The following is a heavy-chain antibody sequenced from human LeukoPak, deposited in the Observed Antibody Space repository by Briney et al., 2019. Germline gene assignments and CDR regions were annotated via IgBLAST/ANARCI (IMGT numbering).Heavy chain of an antibody. Sequence: GGSLRLSCAASGFSFQTYGLHWVRQAPGRGLEGAAFIQDEGSDNYYADSVKGRFTISRDNSKNTLDLQMNSLRAEDTAVYYCAKAREMTVRIVVIPDAFDIWGQGTMVVVSS. J-gene: IGHJ3*02. D-gene: IGHD3-22*01. V-gene: IGHV3-30*02. CDR2: IQDEGSDN. CDR3: AKAREMTVRIVVIPDAFDI. CDR1: GFSFQTYG.